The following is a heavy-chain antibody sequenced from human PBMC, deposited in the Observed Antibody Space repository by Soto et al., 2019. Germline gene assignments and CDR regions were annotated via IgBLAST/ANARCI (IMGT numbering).Heavy chain of an antibody. V-gene: IGHV1-2*02. Sequence: QVHLVQSGAEVKKPGASVKVSCKASGYSFTDYYMHWVRQAPGQGLERMGWINTRTGGTNYAQRVQGTVTMTGDTSINTAYMELSRLRSDDTAVYYCARVGPTGWFDPWGQGTVVTVSS. CDR3: ARVGPTGWFDP. J-gene: IGHJ5*02. CDR1: GYSFTDYY. CDR2: INTRTGGT.